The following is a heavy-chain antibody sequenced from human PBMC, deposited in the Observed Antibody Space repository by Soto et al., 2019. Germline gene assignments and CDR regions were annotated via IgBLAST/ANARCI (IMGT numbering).Heavy chain of an antibody. Sequence: PSETLSLTCTVSGGSIGSYHWSWVRQPPGTGLEWIASVYYTGTTNYNPSLGSRVTISIDAPENQISLKLTSVTAADTAFYYCARDTVLTGMFDFWGQGTLVTVSS. V-gene: IGHV4-59*01. CDR2: VYYTGTT. CDR1: GGSIGSYH. CDR3: ARDTVLTGMFDF. J-gene: IGHJ4*02. D-gene: IGHD4-17*01.